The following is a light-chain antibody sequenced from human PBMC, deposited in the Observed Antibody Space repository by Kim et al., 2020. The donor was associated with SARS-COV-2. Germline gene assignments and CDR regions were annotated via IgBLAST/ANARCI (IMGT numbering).Light chain of an antibody. CDR2: AAS. CDR1: QGISNY. CDR3: QQYYTFPWT. V-gene: IGKV1D-8*02. J-gene: IGKJ1*01. Sequence: SASTGDRVTISCRMSQGISNYLAWYQQKPGKAPKLLIYAASILQSGVPSRFSGSGSGTDFTLNIDCLQSDDFATYYCQQYYTFPWTFGQGTKLEI.